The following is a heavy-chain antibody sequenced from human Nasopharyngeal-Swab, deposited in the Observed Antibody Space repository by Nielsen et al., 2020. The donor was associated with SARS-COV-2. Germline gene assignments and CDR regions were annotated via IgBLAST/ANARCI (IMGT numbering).Heavy chain of an antibody. Sequence: SETLSLTCAVYGGSFSGYYWSWIRQPQGKGLEWIGEINHSGSTNYNPSLKSRVTISVDTSKNQFSLKLSSVTAADTAVYYCARLGANRWMFRELSKGFDYWGQGTLVTVSS. CDR1: GGSFSGYY. CDR2: INHSGST. J-gene: IGHJ4*02. D-gene: IGHD3-10*02. CDR3: ARLGANRWMFRELSKGFDY. V-gene: IGHV4-34*01.